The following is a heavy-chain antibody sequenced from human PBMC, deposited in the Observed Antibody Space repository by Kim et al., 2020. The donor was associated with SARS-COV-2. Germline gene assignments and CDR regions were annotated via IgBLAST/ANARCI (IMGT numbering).Heavy chain of an antibody. V-gene: IGHV5-51*01. J-gene: IGHJ4*02. Sequence: GESLKISCKGSGYSFTTYWNGWVRQMPGKGLEWIGIIYPGDSEVRYSPSFQGQVTISADRSISTAYLQWSSLKASDTAMYYCARRPAEVHERYFDCWGQGTLVTVSS. CDR2: IYPGDSEV. D-gene: IGHD2-2*01. CDR3: ARRPAEVHERYFDC. CDR1: GYSFTTYW.